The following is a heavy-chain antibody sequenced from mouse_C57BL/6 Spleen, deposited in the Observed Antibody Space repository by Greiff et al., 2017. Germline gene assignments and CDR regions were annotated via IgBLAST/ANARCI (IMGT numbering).Heavy chain of an antibody. CDR2: IHPNSGST. V-gene: IGHV1-64*01. Sequence: QVQLQQPGAELVKPGASVKLSCKASGYTFTSYWMHWVKQRPGQGLEWIGMIHPNSGSTNYNEKFKSKATLTVDKSSSTAYMQLSSLTSEDSAVYYCARSHVYRNDEYFAVWGTGTTVTVSS. CDR1: GYTFTSYW. D-gene: IGHD2-14*01. J-gene: IGHJ1*03. CDR3: ARSHVYRNDEYFAV.